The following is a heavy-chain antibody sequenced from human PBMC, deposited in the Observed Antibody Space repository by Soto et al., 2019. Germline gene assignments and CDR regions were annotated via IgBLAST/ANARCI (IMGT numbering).Heavy chain of an antibody. Sequence: SETLSLTCTVSGGSISSSTYYWGWIRQPPGKGLEWIGSFYYSGSTYYNPSLESRLTISVDTSNNQFSLKLSSVTAADTAIYYCARQFPGAWAARPIDXWGQGTLVTVSS. CDR1: GGSISSSTYY. CDR2: FYYSGST. V-gene: IGHV4-39*01. J-gene: IGHJ4*02. CDR3: ARQFPGAWAARPIDX. D-gene: IGHD6-6*01.